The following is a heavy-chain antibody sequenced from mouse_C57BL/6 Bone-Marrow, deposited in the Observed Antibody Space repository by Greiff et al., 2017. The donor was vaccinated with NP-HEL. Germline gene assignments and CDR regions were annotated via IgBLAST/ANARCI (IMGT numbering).Heavy chain of an antibody. V-gene: IGHV1-4*01. CDR1: GYTFTSYT. CDR3: ARPAYYSNTGFAY. CDR2: INPSSGYT. D-gene: IGHD2-5*01. J-gene: IGHJ3*01. Sequence: QVQLQQSGAELARPGASVKMSCKASGYTFTSYTMHWVKQRPGQGLEWIGYINPSSGYTKYNQKFKDKATLTADKSSSTASMQLSSLTSEDSAVYYCARPAYYSNTGFAYWGRGTLVTVSA.